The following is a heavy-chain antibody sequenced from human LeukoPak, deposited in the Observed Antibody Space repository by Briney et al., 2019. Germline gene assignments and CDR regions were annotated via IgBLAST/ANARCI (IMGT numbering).Heavy chain of an antibody. V-gene: IGHV3-11*01. D-gene: IGHD6-25*01. Sequence: GRSLRLSRAGFGFTFRDFYLSWIRQAPRSGPEWVSYMSNNGYSVYYSASVKGLFTMSRDNGNCSLFLQMDSVRVDDTAVYYCARGKRIFDLWGQGVLVAVSS. J-gene: IGHJ4*02. CDR2: MSNNGYSV. CDR1: GFTFRDFY. CDR3: ARGKRIFDL.